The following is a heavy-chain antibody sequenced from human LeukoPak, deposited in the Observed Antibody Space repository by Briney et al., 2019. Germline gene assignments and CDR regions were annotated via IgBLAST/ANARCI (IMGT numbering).Heavy chain of an antibody. D-gene: IGHD3-16*01. CDR3: ARARSRITFGGIRHAFDI. CDR1: GGTFSSYA. J-gene: IGHJ3*02. Sequence: GASVKVSCKASGGTFSSYAMNWVRQAPGQGLEWVARIIPLLGITNHAQKLQGRVTVNADTSTNTAYMELSSLISDDTAVYYCARARSRITFGGIRHAFDIWGQGTLVTVSS. V-gene: IGHV1-69*04. CDR2: IIPLLGIT.